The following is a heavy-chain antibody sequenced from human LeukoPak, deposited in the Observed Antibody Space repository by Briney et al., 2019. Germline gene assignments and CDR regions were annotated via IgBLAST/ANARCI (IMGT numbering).Heavy chain of an antibody. CDR2: IWYDGSNK. CDR3: AKDRGGYYYYFDY. J-gene: IGHJ4*02. D-gene: IGHD3-22*01. V-gene: IGHV3-33*06. CDR1: GFSFSNYG. Sequence: GRSLRLSCAASGFSFSNYGMHWLRQAPGKGLEWVAVIWYDGSNKYYADSVKGRFTISRDNPKNTLYLQMNSLRAEDTAVYYCAKDRGGYYYYFDYWGQGTLVTVSS.